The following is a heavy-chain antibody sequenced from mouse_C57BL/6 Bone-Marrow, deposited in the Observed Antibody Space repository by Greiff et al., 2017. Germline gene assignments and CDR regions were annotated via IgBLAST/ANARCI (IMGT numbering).Heavy chain of an antibody. CDR1: GYSITSDY. CDR3: ARCEDSKPAWFAY. V-gene: IGHV3-8*01. D-gene: IGHD2-5*01. CDR2: ISYSGST. J-gene: IGHJ3*01. Sequence: EVHLVESGPGLAKPSQTLSLTCSVTGYSITSDYWNWIRKFPGNKLEYMGYISYSGSTYYNPSLKSRISITRDTSKNQYYLQLNSVTTEDTATYYCARCEDSKPAWFAYWGQGTLVTVSA.